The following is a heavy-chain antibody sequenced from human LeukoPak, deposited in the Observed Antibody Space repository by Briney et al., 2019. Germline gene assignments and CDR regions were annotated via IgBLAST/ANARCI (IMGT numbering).Heavy chain of an antibody. CDR1: GGLISSSGNFY. V-gene: IGHV4-39*01. J-gene: IGHJ6*02. CDR3: ARQGAVTTRRTHYYAMDV. CDR2: VYYSGYT. Sequence: SETLSLTCTVSGGLISSSGNFYWGWIRQLPGKGLEWIGSVYYSGYTYDNPSLKSRVTVSVDTSKNQFSLKLNPVTAADAAIYYCARQGAVTTRRTHYYAMDVWGLGTTVTVSS. D-gene: IGHD4-17*01.